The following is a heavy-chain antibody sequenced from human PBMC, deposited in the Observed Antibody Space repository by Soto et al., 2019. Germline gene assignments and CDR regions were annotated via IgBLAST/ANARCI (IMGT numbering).Heavy chain of an antibody. CDR2: MNPNSGNT. CDR1: GYTFTSYD. D-gene: IGHD3-3*01. V-gene: IGHV1-8*01. CDR3: ARGRYDVWSGYSLAFDI. J-gene: IGHJ3*02. Sequence: ASVKVSCKASGYTFTSYDINWVRQATGQGLEWMGWMNPNSGNTGYAQKFQGRVTMTRNTSISTAYMELSSLRSEDTAVYYCARGRYDVWSGYSLAFDIWGQGTMVTVSS.